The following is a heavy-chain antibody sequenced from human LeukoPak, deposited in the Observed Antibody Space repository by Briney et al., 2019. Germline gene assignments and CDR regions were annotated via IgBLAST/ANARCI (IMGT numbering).Heavy chain of an antibody. V-gene: IGHV1-8*01. CDR2: MNPNSGNT. D-gene: IGHD3-10*01. CDR1: GYTFNSYD. Sequence: ASVKVSCKASGYTFNSYDINWVRQATGQGLEWMGWMNPNSGNTGYAQKFQGRVTMTRNTSISTAYMELSSLRSEDTAVYYCARDLITMVRGVITTYYYYYMDVWGKGTTVTISS. J-gene: IGHJ6*03. CDR3: ARDLITMVRGVITTYYYYYMDV.